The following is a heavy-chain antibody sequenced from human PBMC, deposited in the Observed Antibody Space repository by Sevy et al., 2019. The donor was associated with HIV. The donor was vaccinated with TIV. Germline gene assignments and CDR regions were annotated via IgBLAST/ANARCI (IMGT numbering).Heavy chain of an antibody. D-gene: IGHD2-2*01. Sequence: GGSLRLSCAGSGFTFSNYWMSWVRQAPGKGLEWVANIKRDGSEKNYVASVKGRFTISRDNAKTSLYLQMNSLRVEDTAVYYCARDCSSANCLWGMDVWGQGTMVTVSS. CDR1: GFTFSNYW. V-gene: IGHV3-7*03. CDR3: ARDCSSANCLWGMDV. J-gene: IGHJ6*02. CDR2: IKRDGSEK.